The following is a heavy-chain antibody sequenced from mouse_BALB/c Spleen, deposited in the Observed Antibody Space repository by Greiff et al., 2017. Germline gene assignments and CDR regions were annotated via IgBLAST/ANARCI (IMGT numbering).Heavy chain of an antibody. D-gene: IGHD2-3*01. V-gene: IGHV1-87*01. CDR1: GYTFTSYW. Sequence: VQLQESGAELARPGASVKLSCKASGYTFTSYWMQWVKQRPGQGLEWIGAIYPGDGDTRYTQKFKGKATLTADKSSSTAYMQLSSLASEDSAVYYCARGDGYYAWFAYWGQGTLVTVSA. CDR2: IYPGDGDT. J-gene: IGHJ3*01. CDR3: ARGDGYYAWFAY.